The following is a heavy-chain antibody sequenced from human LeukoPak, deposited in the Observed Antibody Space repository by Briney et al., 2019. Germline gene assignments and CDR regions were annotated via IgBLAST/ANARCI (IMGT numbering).Heavy chain of an antibody. CDR2: IWYDGSNK. J-gene: IGHJ3*02. CDR1: GYTFTGYY. V-gene: IGHV3-33*01. CDR3: AREPLENYYDSSGSLDAFDI. D-gene: IGHD3-22*01. Sequence: SCKASGYTFTGYYMHWVRQAPGKGLEWVAVIWYDGSNKYYADSVKGRFTISRDNSKNTLYLQMNSLRAEDTAVYYCAREPLENYYDSSGSLDAFDIWGQGTMVTVSS.